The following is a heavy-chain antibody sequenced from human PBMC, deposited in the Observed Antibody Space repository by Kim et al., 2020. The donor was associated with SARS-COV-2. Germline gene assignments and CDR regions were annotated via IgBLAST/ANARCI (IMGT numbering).Heavy chain of an antibody. CDR2: ISWNSGRI. CDR1: GFKFDDYA. Sequence: GGSLRLSCAAAGFKFDDYAMHWVRQAPGKGLEWVSGISWNSGRIGYADSVKGRFTISRDNAKNSLYLQMNSLRAEDTALYYCAKGAGTYSGYGMDVWGQGTTVTVSS. J-gene: IGHJ6*02. V-gene: IGHV3-9*01. CDR3: AKGAGTYSGYGMDV. D-gene: IGHD5-12*01.